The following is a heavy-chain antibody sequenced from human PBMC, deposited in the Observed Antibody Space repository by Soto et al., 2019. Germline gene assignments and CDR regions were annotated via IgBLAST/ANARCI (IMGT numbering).Heavy chain of an antibody. CDR3: ARGASEYSYGYWFDP. CDR2: SHYSGNT. CDR1: GGSIITHY. D-gene: IGHD5-18*01. J-gene: IGHJ5*02. Sequence: PSETLSLTCTVSGGSIITHYWSWIRQPPEKGLEWIGYSHYSGNTDYNPSLRSRVTMAVDTSKSQVSLNLNSVTAADTAIYYCARGASEYSYGYWFDPWGPGILVTVSS. V-gene: IGHV4-59*11.